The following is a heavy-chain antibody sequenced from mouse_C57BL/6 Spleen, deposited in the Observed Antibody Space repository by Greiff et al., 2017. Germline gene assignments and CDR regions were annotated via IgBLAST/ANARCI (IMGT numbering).Heavy chain of an antibody. V-gene: IGHV1-82*01. CDR3: ARLAYGSYFDY. D-gene: IGHD1-1*01. Sequence: QVQLKESGPELVKPGASVKISCKASGYAFSSSWMNWVKQRPGKGLEWIGRIYPGDGDTNYNGKFKGKATLTADKSSSTAYMQLSSLTSEDSAVYVCARLAYGSYFDYWGQGTTLTGSS. J-gene: IGHJ2*01. CDR1: GYAFSSSW. CDR2: IYPGDGDT.